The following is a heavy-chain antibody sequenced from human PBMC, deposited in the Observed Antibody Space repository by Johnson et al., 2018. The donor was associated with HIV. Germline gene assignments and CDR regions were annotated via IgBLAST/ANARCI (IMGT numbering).Heavy chain of an antibody. J-gene: IGHJ3*02. Sequence: QVQLVESGGGVVQPGRSLRLSCAASGFTFSSYAMHWVRQAPGKGLEWVAVISYDGNTKYYADSVKGRFTISRDISKSTLYLRMNSLRVEDTAVYYCAREMAIAAAGHDAFDIWGQGTMVTVSS. CDR1: GFTFSSYA. CDR2: ISYDGNTK. CDR3: AREMAIAAAGHDAFDI. V-gene: IGHV3-30*04. D-gene: IGHD6-13*01.